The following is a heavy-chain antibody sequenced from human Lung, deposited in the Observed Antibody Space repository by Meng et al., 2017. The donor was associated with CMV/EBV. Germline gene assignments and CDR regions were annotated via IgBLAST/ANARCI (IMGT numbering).Heavy chain of an antibody. V-gene: IGHV3-11*04. J-gene: IGHJ6*02. CDR3: AREKQLVPHYYYGMDA. CDR1: GFTFSDYY. CDR2: ISRSGSTI. Sequence: SXMISXAASGFTFSDYYMSWNRQAPGKGLEWVSYISRSGSTIYYADSVKGRFTISRDNAKNSLYLQMNSLRAEDTAVYYCAREKQLVPHYYYGMDAWGQGTXVTVSS. D-gene: IGHD6-13*01.